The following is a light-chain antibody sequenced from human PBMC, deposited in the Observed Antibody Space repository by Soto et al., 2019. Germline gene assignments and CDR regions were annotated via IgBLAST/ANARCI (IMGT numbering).Light chain of an antibody. CDR3: QQRYNWLT. CDR1: QSVSSY. V-gene: IGKV3-11*01. J-gene: IGKJ4*01. Sequence: EIVLTQSPATLSLSPGERATLSCRASQSVSSYLAWYQQKPGQAPRLLISDASNRATGIPARFSGSGSGTDFTLTISSLEPEDFAIYYCQQRYNWLTFGGGTKVEIK. CDR2: DAS.